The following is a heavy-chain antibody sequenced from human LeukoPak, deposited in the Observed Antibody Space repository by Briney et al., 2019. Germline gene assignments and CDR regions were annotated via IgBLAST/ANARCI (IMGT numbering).Heavy chain of an antibody. J-gene: IGHJ3*01. CDR3: ARGGGVRGVLDTFDV. D-gene: IGHD3-10*01. V-gene: IGHV4-30-4*01. CDR2: IYYTGST. Sequence: SQTLSLTCTVSGGSISSGDSYWSWIRQPPGQGLEWIGYIYYTGSTDYNPSLKGRVSISVDTSKNQFSLKLSSVTAADTAVYYCARGGGVRGVLDTFDVWGQGTMVTVSS. CDR1: GGSISSGDSY.